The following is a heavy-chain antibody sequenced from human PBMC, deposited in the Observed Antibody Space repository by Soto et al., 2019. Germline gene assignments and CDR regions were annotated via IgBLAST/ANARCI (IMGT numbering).Heavy chain of an antibody. CDR3: AREGVFGLVSIVPPDS. CDR1: GFKFGSYG. V-gene: IGHV3-30*03. Sequence: VQLLQSGGGEVQPGGSLRVSCAASGFKFGSYGMLWVRQAPGKGLEWVSFISFAGSTQHYADSVKGRFTISRDNSENTLYLQLNSLRPDDTAEYYCAREGVFGLVSIVPPDSWGQGALVTVSS. CDR2: ISFAGSTQ. J-gene: IGHJ4*02. D-gene: IGHD3-3*01.